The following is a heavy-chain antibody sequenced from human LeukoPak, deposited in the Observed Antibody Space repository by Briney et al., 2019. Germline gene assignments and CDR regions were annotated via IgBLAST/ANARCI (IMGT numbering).Heavy chain of an antibody. CDR3: AKDMSSYSSGWSGNFDY. CDR1: GFTFSDYA. J-gene: IGHJ4*02. CDR2: ISWDGGTT. V-gene: IGHV3-43D*03. Sequence: GGSLRLSCAVSGFTFSDYAMHWVRQPPTKGLQWVSLISWDGGTTYYADSVKGRFTISRDNSKKSLDLQMTSLRAEDTAFYYCAKDMSSYSSGWSGNFDYWGQGTLVTVSS. D-gene: IGHD6-19*01.